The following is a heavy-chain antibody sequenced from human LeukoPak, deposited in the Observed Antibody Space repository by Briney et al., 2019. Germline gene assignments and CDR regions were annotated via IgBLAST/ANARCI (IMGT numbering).Heavy chain of an antibody. J-gene: IGHJ3*02. Sequence: SETLCLTCTVSGGSISSYYWSWIRQPAGKGLEWIGRIYYSGSTYYNPSLKSRVTISVDTSKNQFSLKLSSVTAADTAVYYCARGSAVTTYDAFDIWGQGTMVTVAS. CDR3: ARGSAVTTYDAFDI. V-gene: IGHV4-4*07. D-gene: IGHD4-17*01. CDR2: IYYSGST. CDR1: GGSISSYY.